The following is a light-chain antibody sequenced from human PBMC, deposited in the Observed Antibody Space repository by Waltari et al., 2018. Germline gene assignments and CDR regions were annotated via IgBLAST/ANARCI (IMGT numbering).Light chain of an antibody. Sequence: ETVMTQSPATLSVSPGERATLSCRASQSVRSLLAWYQQRPGQAPRLLIHGASIRATGVPDRFSGSGSETEFTLTISSLQSEDFAVYFCQQYNNWPRTFGQGTKVEIK. CDR1: QSVRSL. J-gene: IGKJ1*01. V-gene: IGKV3-15*01. CDR3: QQYNNWPRT. CDR2: GAS.